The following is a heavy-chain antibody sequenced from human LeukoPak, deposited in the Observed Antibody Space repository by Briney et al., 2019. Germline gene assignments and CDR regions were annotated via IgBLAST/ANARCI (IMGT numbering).Heavy chain of an antibody. CDR1: GYSISSGYY. CDR2: IYHSGST. CDR3: ARRHFWSGYLSIDY. J-gene: IGHJ4*02. Sequence: SSETLSLTCAVSGYSISSGYYWGWIRQPPGKGLEWIGSIYHSGSTYYNPSLKSRVTISVDTSKNQFSLKLSSVTAADTAVYYCARRHFWSGYLSIDYWGQGTLVTVSS. V-gene: IGHV4-38-2*01. D-gene: IGHD3-3*02.